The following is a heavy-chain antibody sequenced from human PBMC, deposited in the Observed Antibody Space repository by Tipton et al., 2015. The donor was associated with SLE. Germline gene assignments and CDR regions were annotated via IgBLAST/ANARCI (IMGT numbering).Heavy chain of an antibody. J-gene: IGHJ4*02. CDR1: GFTFDDYA. V-gene: IGHV3-9*01. Sequence: SLRLSCAASGFTFDDYAMHWVRQAPGKGLEWVSGISWNSGSIGYADSVKGRFTISRDNAKNSLYLQMNSLRAEDTAVYYCAKDGSGDTGDYWGQGTLVTVSS. D-gene: IGHD6-25*01. CDR3: AKDGSGDTGDY. CDR2: ISWNSGSI.